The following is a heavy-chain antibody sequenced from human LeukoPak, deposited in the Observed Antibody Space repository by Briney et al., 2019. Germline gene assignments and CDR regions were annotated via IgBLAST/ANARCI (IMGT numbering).Heavy chain of an antibody. V-gene: IGHV3-11*01. Sequence: GGSLRLSCAASGFTFSDYYMSWIRQAPGKGLEWVSYISSSGSTIYYADSVKGRFTISRDNAKNSLYLQMNSLRAEDTAVYYCAKHGSYYHYYYYYMDVWGKGTTVTVSS. CDR3: AKHGSYYHYYYYYMDV. CDR2: ISSSGSTI. D-gene: IGHD1-26*01. CDR1: GFTFSDYY. J-gene: IGHJ6*03.